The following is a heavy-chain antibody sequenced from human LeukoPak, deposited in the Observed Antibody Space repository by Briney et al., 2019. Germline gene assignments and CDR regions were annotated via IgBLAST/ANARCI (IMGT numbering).Heavy chain of an antibody. CDR3: ARGDAFSGDH. Sequence: GGSLRLSCAASGFTFSSYWMSWVRQAPGRGLEWVANIHPEGNEKYHVESVKGRFTISRDNAKNSLFLQMNGLRVEDTAVYYCARGDAFSGDHWGQGTLVTVSS. J-gene: IGHJ4*02. CDR2: IHPEGNEK. CDR1: GFTFSSYW. V-gene: IGHV3-7*04.